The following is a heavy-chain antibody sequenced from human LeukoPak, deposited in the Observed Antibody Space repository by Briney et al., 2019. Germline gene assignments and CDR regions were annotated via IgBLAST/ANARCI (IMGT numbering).Heavy chain of an antibody. J-gene: IGHJ5*02. CDR1: GGSFSGYY. CDR3: ASSNYYDSSGYSP. D-gene: IGHD3-22*01. V-gene: IGHV4-34*01. Sequence: SETLSLTCAVDGGSFSGYYWSWIRQPPGKGLEWIGEINHSGSTNYNPSLKSRVTISVDTSKNQFSLKLSSVTAADTAVYYCASSNYYDSSGYSPWGQGTLVTVSS. CDR2: INHSGST.